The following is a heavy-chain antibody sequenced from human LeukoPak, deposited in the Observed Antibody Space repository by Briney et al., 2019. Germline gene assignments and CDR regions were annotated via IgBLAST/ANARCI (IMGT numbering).Heavy chain of an antibody. D-gene: IGHD6-19*01. Sequence: PSETLSLTCTVSGGSISSSSYYWGWIRQPPGKGLEWIGSIYYSGSTYYNPSLKSRVTISVDTSKNQFSLKLSSVTAADTAVYYCARGFKWLVPFDYWGQGTLVTVS. J-gene: IGHJ4*02. CDR3: ARGFKWLVPFDY. CDR2: IYYSGST. CDR1: GGSISSSSYY. V-gene: IGHV4-39*01.